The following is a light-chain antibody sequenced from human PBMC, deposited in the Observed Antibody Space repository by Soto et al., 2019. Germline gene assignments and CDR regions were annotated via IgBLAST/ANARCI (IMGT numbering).Light chain of an antibody. CDR3: AAWDDSLNGLL. Sequence: QSVLTQPPSGSGTPGQRVTISCSGSSSNIGSHAVNWYQQLPGTAPKLLIYSNNQRPSGVPDRFSGSKSGTSASLAISGLQSEDEADYYCAAWDDSLNGLLFGGGTKLTVL. CDR2: SNN. V-gene: IGLV1-44*01. CDR1: SSNIGSHA. J-gene: IGLJ2*01.